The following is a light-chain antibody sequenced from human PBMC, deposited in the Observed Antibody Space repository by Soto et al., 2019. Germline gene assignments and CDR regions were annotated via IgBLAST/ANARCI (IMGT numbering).Light chain of an antibody. CDR3: QQYNNWPPYT. CDR2: GAS. V-gene: IGKV3-15*01. J-gene: IGKJ2*01. Sequence: EIVMTQSPATLSVSPGERATLSCRASQSISTNLAWYQQKAGQAPRLLIYGASTRATGVSARFSGSGSGTDFTLTISSLQSEDFAVYYCQQYNNWPPYTFGQGTKV. CDR1: QSISTN.